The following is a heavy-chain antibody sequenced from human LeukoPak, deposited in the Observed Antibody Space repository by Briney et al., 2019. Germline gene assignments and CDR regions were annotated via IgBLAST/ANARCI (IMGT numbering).Heavy chain of an antibody. J-gene: IGHJ4*02. Sequence: SETLSLTCTVSGGSISSSSYYWGWIRQPLGKRLEWIGSIYYSGGTYYNPSLNSRVTISVDTSKNPSSLNLSSVTAADTAVYYCARLYYDSSGYYQICYFDYWGQGTLVTVSS. CDR1: GGSISSSSYY. CDR3: ARLYYDSSGYYQICYFDY. CDR2: IYYSGGT. D-gene: IGHD3-22*01. V-gene: IGHV4-39*01.